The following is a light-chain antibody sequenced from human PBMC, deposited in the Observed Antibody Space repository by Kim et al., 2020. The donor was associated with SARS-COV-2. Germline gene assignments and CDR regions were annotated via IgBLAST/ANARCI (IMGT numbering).Light chain of an antibody. J-gene: IGKJ1*01. Sequence: ASVGDSVTVTCRASQSINKYLNWYQQKPGRAPKLLIYAASTLQHGVPSRFSGGGSGTDFTLTISSLQPEDFATYYCQQSYSTLWTFGQGTKVDIK. CDR2: AAS. CDR1: QSINKY. CDR3: QQSYSTLWT. V-gene: IGKV1-39*01.